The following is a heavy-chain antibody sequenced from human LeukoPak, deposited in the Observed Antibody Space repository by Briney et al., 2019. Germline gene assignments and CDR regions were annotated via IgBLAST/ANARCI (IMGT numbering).Heavy chain of an antibody. D-gene: IGHD6-19*01. CDR3: ARSASSGWYSFDY. Sequence: GGSLRLSCAASGFTVSSNYMSWVRQAPGRGLEWVSVIYSGVTTDYADSVKGRFTICRDNSKNTLYLQMNNLRAEDTAVYYCARSASSGWYSFDYWGQGALITVSS. V-gene: IGHV3-66*02. CDR1: GFTVSSNY. CDR2: IYSGVTT. J-gene: IGHJ4*02.